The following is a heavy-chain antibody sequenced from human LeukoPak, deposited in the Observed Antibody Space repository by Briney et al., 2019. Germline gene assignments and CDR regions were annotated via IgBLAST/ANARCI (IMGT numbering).Heavy chain of an antibody. Sequence: SGGSLRLSCAASGFTFSNYWMSWVRQAPGKGLEWVASIKQDESDKYYVGSVKGRFTISRDNAKKSLCLQMNSLRAEDTAVYYCARSTYYDTLTVEYWGQGILVTV. CDR3: ARSTYYDTLTVEY. V-gene: IGHV3-7*05. CDR2: IKQDESDK. D-gene: IGHD3-9*01. CDR1: GFTFSNYW. J-gene: IGHJ4*02.